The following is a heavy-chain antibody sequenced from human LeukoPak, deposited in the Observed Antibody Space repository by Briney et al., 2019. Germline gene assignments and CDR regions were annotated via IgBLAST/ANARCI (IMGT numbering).Heavy chain of an antibody. J-gene: IGHJ4*01. CDR3: TRDSRSFSDY. V-gene: IGHV5-51*01. D-gene: IGHD1-26*01. CDR1: GYIFTNYW. Sequence: GESLKISCKGSGYIFTNYWIGWARQMPGKGLEWMGSISPGDSDAKYSPPFQGQVTISADNSITTAYLQWNSLKASDAAMYYCTRDSRSFSDYWGQGTPVTVSS. CDR2: ISPGDSDA.